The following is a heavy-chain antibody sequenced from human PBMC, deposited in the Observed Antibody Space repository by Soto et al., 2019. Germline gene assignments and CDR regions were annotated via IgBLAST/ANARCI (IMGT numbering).Heavy chain of an antibody. Sequence: ESGGGLVQPGGSLRLSCAASGFTFSSYSMNWVRQAPGKGLEWFSYISSSSSTIYYADSVKGRFTISRDNAKNSLYLQMNSLRDEDTAVYYCARRRSVPAAMHYGMDVWGQGTTVTVSS. D-gene: IGHD2-2*01. V-gene: IGHV3-48*02. CDR3: ARRRSVPAAMHYGMDV. CDR1: GFTFSSYS. CDR2: ISSSSSTI. J-gene: IGHJ6*02.